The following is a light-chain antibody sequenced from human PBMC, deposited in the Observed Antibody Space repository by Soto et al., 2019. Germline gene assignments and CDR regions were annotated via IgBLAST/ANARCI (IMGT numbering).Light chain of an antibody. V-gene: IGLV1-44*01. CDR3: VAWDDRVNGGV. CDR1: SSNIGSNT. J-gene: IGLJ3*02. CDR2: SNN. Sequence: QSVLTQPPSESGTPGQRVTISCSGSSSNIGSNTVNWYQHLAGTAPKLLIQSNNQRPSGVPDRFSGSKSGTSASLAISGLQSEDEADYYCVAWDDRVNGGVFGGGTKLTVL.